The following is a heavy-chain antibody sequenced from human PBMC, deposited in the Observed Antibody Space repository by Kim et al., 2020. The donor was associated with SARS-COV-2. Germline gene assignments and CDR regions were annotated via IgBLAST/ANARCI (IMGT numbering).Heavy chain of an antibody. CDR2: VSRDGRR. CDR1: GFTLSSCD. J-gene: IGHJ4*02. CDR3: SRDPNWFTE. V-gene: IGHV3-23*01. D-gene: IGHD2-8*02. Sequence: GGSLRLSCATSGFTLSSCDMSWFRQAPGQGLEWVSVVSRDGRRNYADAVRGRFIISSDTATNMIYLQMNNLRVEDTAICYCSRDPNWFTEWGRGTLVTVSS.